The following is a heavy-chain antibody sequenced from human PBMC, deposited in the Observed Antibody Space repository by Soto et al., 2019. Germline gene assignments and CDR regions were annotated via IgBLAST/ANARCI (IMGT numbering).Heavy chain of an antibody. J-gene: IGHJ4*02. Sequence: EVQLVESGGGLIQPGGSLRLFCAASGFTFSNYGMNWVRQAPGKGLEWVSYISDSGSTMYYQDSVKGRFTISRDNVKNSLFLQMNSLRAEDTAVYYCAPQGLGATGYLYWGQGTLVTVSS. CDR2: ISDSGSTM. CDR1: GFTFSNYG. D-gene: IGHD1-26*01. V-gene: IGHV3-48*01. CDR3: APQGLGATGYLY.